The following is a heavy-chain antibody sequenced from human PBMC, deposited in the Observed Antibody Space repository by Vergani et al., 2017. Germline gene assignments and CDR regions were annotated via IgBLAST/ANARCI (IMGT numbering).Heavy chain of an antibody. CDR2: ISASGAPT. CDR3: ASTDYDFWSGYIPPDY. J-gene: IGHJ4*02. Sequence: EVQLLESGGDLVQPGGSLRLSCTASGFIFSTYAMSWVRQAPGKGLEWVSGISASGAPTYYADSVKGRFTISRDNAKNSLYLQMNSLRAEDTAVYYCASTDYDFWSGYIPPDYWGQGTLVTVSS. D-gene: IGHD3-3*01. V-gene: IGHV3-23*01. CDR1: GFIFSTYA.